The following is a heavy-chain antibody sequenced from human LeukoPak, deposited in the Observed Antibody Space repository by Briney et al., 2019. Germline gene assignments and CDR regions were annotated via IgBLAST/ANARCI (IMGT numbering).Heavy chain of an antibody. V-gene: IGHV1-18*01. CDR1: GSTFTSYG. J-gene: IGHJ6*02. D-gene: IGHD2-15*01. CDR3: ARDGPLIVVVVAANYYYGMDV. Sequence: ASVKVSCKAAGSTFTSYGISWVRQAPGQGLEWMGWISAYNGNTNYAQKLQGRVTMTTDTSTSTASIELRSLRSHDTAVYYCARDGPLIVVVVAANYYYGMDVWGQGTTVTVSS. CDR2: ISAYNGNT.